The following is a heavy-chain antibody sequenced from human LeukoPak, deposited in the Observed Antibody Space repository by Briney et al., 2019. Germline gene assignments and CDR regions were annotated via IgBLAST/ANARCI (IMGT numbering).Heavy chain of an antibody. Sequence: GGSLRLSCAASGFTFSSYAMSWVRQAPGKGLEWVSGISGSGDNTYYADSVKGRFTISRDNSKNTLYVQVNSLGTEDTAAYCCAKGSYYDSSGSFYFDYWGQGTLATVSS. CDR2: ISGSGDNT. CDR3: AKGSYYDSSGSFYFDY. J-gene: IGHJ4*02. V-gene: IGHV3-23*01. CDR1: GFTFSSYA. D-gene: IGHD3-22*01.